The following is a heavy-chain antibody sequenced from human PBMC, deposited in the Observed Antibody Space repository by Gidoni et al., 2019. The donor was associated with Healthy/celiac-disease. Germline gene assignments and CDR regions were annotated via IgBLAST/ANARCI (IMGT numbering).Heavy chain of an antibody. CDR3: ARDAEMAEFDY. Sequence: QVQLVQSGAEAKKPGSSVKVSCKASVGTFSSYAISWVRQAPRQGLEWMGGIIPICGTANYAQKFQGRVTITADKSTSTAYMELSSLRSEDTAVYYCARDAEMAEFDYWGQGTLVTVSS. V-gene: IGHV1-69*06. J-gene: IGHJ4*02. CDR1: VGTFSSYA. CDR2: IIPICGTA.